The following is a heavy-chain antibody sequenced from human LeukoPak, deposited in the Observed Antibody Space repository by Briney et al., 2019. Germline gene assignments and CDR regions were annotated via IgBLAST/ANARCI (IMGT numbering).Heavy chain of an antibody. J-gene: IGHJ5*02. V-gene: IGHV4-34*01. CDR2: INHSGST. D-gene: IGHD3-10*01. Sequence: SETLSLTCAVYGGSFSGYYRSWIRQPPGKWLEWIGEINHSGSTNYNPSLKSRVTISVDTSKNQFSLKLSSVTAADTAVYYCARVNYYGSGSYYNANWFDPWGQGTLVTVSS. CDR1: GGSFSGYY. CDR3: ARVNYYGSGSYYNANWFDP.